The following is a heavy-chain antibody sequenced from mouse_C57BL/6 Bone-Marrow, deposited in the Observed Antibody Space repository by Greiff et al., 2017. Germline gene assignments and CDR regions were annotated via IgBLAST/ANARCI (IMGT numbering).Heavy chain of an antibody. D-gene: IGHD2-4*01. J-gene: IGHJ3*01. CDR2: ISNGGGST. CDR1: GFTFSDYY. CDR3: ARHLLIYYDYDGAY. V-gene: IGHV5-12*01. Sequence: EVKLVESGGGLVQPGGSLKLSCAASGFTFSDYYMYWVRQTPEKRLEWVAYISNGGGSTYYPDTVKGRFTISRDNAKNTLYLQMSRLKSEDTAMYYCARHLLIYYDYDGAYWGQGTLVTVSA.